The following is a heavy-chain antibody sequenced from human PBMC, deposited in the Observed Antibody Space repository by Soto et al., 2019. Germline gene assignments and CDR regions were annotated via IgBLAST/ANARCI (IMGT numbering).Heavy chain of an antibody. CDR3: AREGWNDAPIDY. J-gene: IGHJ4*02. CDR1: GFTFSSYA. D-gene: IGHD1-1*01. CDR2: ISYDGSNK. V-gene: IGHV3-30-3*01. Sequence: GGSLRLSCAASGFTFSSYAMHWVRQAPGKGLEWVAVISYDGSNKYYADSVKGRFTISRDNSKNTLYLQMNSLRAEDTAVYYCAREGWNDAPIDYWGQGTLVTVSS.